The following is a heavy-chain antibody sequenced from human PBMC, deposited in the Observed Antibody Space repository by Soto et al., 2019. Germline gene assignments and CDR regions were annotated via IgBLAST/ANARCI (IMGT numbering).Heavy chain of an antibody. CDR1: GYTFTGYY. V-gene: IGHV1-2*04. CDR3: AFCSGYYFDDAIDI. D-gene: IGHD3-22*01. Sequence: SVKVSCKASGYTFTGYYMHWVRQAPGQGLEWMGWINPNSGGTNYAQKFQGWVTMTRDTSISTAYMELSRLRSDDTAVYYCAFCSGYYFDDAIDIRGPATILTVS. CDR2: INPNSGGT. J-gene: IGHJ3*02.